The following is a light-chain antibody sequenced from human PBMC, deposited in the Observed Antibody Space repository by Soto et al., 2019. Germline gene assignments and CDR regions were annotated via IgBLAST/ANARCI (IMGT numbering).Light chain of an antibody. J-gene: IGKJ5*01. CDR2: GAS. V-gene: IGKV3-15*01. CDR3: QQYDNWPPIT. CDR1: QGISTN. Sequence: EFVLTQSPATLSVSPSDGATLSCEASQGISTNLAWYQQKPAQSPRLLIYGASTRAAGIPARFRGSRSGTEFTPTISSLLSEDFAVYYCQQYDNWPPITFGQGTRLEIK.